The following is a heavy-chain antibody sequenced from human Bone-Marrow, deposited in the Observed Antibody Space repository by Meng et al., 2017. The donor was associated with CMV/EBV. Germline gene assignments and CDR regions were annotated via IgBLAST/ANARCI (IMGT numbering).Heavy chain of an antibody. J-gene: IGHJ5*02. CDR1: GGSCSGYY. V-gene: IGHV4-34*01. CDR2: INHSGST. Sequence: QVQLQQWGAGLLKPSETLSLPCAVYGGSCSGYYWSWIRQPPGKGLEWIGXINHSGSTNYNPSLKSRVTISVDTSKNQFSLKLSSVTAADTAVYYCARGFGNPWGQGTLVTVSS. D-gene: IGHD1-14*01. CDR3: ARGFGNP.